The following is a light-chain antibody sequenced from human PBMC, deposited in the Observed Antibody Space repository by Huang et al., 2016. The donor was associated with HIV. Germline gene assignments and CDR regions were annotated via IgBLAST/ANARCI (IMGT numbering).Light chain of an antibody. Sequence: DIVMTQSPDSLTVSLGERATINCRSSQSLFCSSNKRSYLAWYQKKPGQPPKLVFSWASARESGVPDRFIGSGSETHFTLTINSLQAEDVAVYYCQQYYHNPLTFGGGTKVEI. J-gene: IGKJ4*01. CDR3: QQYYHNPLT. CDR2: WAS. V-gene: IGKV4-1*01. CDR1: QSLFCSSNKRSY.